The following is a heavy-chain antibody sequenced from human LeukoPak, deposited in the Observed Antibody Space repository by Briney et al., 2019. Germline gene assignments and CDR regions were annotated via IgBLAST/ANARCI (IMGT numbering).Heavy chain of an antibody. D-gene: IGHD3-10*01. Sequence: GSLRLSCAVSGFIVSGNYMSWIRQGPGKGLEWIGYIYHSGSSTYYNPSVHSRVTISLDTSRNQFSLKLNPVTAADTAVYYCAKSNGYGLVDIWGQGTMVTVSS. CDR3: AKSNGYGLVDI. CDR1: GFIVSGNY. CDR2: IYHSGSS. V-gene: IGHV4-59*02. J-gene: IGHJ3*02.